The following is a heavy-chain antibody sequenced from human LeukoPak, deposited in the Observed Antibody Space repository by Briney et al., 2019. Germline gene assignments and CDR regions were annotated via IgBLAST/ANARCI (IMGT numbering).Heavy chain of an antibody. Sequence: PGGSLRLSCAASGFTFSSYGMHWVRQAPGKGLEWVAVISYDGSNKYYADSVKGRFTISRDNSKNTLYLQMNSLRAEDTAVYYCAKDSGWVPGWYYYMDVWGKGTTVTVSS. J-gene: IGHJ6*03. CDR3: AKDSGWVPGWYYYMDV. V-gene: IGHV3-30*18. D-gene: IGHD2-2*01. CDR1: GFTFSSYG. CDR2: ISYDGSNK.